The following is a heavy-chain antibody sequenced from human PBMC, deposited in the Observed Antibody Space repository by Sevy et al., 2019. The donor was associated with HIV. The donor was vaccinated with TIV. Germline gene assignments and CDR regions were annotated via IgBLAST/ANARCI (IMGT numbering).Heavy chain of an antibody. V-gene: IGHV1-2*06. J-gene: IGHJ6*02. D-gene: IGHD3-3*01. CDR2: INPKSGGT. CDR3: ARVIITIFGEVIADHYYGMDV. CDR1: GYTFTGYY. Sequence: ASVKVSCKASGYTFTGYYIHWVRQAPGQGLEWMGRINPKSGGTDYAQRFQGRVTMTRDTSISTAYMELSRLRSDDTAVYYCARVIITIFGEVIADHYYGMDVWGQWTTVTVSS.